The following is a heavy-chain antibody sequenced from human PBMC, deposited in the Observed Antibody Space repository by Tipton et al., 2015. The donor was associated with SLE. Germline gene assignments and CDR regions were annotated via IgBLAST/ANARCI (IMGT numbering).Heavy chain of an antibody. CDR3: AREGQYQGWFDP. V-gene: IGHV4-39*07. Sequence: TLSLTCTVSGGFISRSSHYWGWIRQPPGKGLEWIGSIYYSGRTYYNSSLKSRVTISVDTSKNQFSLKLSSVTDADTAVYYCAREGQYQGWFDPWGQGTLVTVSS. CDR2: IYYSGRT. CDR1: GGFISRSSHY. D-gene: IGHD2-2*01. J-gene: IGHJ5*02.